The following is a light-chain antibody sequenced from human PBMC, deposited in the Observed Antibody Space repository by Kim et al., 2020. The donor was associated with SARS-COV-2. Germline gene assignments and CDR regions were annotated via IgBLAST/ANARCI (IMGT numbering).Light chain of an antibody. J-gene: IGKJ1*01. CDR2: AAS. CDR1: QGISNY. V-gene: IGKV1-27*01. Sequence: ASVDDRVTIKCRSSQGISNYLAWYQQKPGKVPKLLIYAASALRSGVPSRFSGSGSGTDFTLTITSLQPEDVAVYYCQQCKGAPWTFGHGTKVDIK. CDR3: QQCKGAPWT.